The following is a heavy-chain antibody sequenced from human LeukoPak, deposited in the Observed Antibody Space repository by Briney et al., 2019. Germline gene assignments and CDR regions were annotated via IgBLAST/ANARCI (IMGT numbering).Heavy chain of an antibody. CDR3: AKGKLYYDSSGYYLY. CDR1: GFTFSSYA. J-gene: IGHJ4*02. Sequence: GGSLRLSCAASGFTFSSYAMSWVRQAPGKGLEWVSAISGSGGSTYYADSVKGRFTISRGNSKNTLYLQMNSLRAEDTAVYYCAKGKLYYDSSGYYLYWGQGTLVTVSS. D-gene: IGHD3-22*01. CDR2: ISGSGGST. V-gene: IGHV3-23*01.